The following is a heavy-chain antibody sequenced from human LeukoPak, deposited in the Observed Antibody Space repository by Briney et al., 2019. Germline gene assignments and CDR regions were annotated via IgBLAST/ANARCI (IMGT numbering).Heavy chain of an antibody. CDR1: GFTFSSAW. CDR2: ISNGGSII. J-gene: IGHJ4*02. V-gene: IGHV3-48*01. Sequence: QPGGSLRLSCAASGFTFSSAWMSWVRQAPGKGLEWVSYISNGGSIIDYADSVKGRFTISRDNAKNSLYLQMNSLRAEDTAVYYCARARGYSYGYSDYWGQGTLVTVSP. CDR3: ARARGYSYGYSDY. D-gene: IGHD5-18*01.